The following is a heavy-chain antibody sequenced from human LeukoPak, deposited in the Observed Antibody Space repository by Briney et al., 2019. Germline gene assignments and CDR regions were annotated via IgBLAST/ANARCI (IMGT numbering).Heavy chain of an antibody. CDR3: ARDRNVGDDAFDI. Sequence: GGSLRLSCAASGFTFSSYSVTWVRQAPGKGLEWVSSISSSSSYIYYADSVKGRFTISRDNAKNSLYLQMNSLRAEDTAVYYCARDRNVGDDAFDIWGQGTMVTVSS. V-gene: IGHV3-21*01. J-gene: IGHJ3*02. D-gene: IGHD3-16*01. CDR1: GFTFSSYS. CDR2: ISSSSSYI.